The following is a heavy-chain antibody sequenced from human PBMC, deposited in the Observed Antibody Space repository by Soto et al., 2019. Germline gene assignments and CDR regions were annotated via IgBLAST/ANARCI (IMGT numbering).Heavy chain of an antibody. Sequence: PGESLKISCKGSGYRFASYRIAWVRQMPGKGLEWMGIIDPSDSDTRYSPSFQGQVTISADKSISTAYLQWSSLKASDTAMYYCARVGSGWYPNKYYYDYWGQGTLVTVSS. CDR2: IDPSDSDT. CDR3: ARVGSGWYPNKYYYDY. D-gene: IGHD6-19*01. J-gene: IGHJ4*02. V-gene: IGHV5-51*01. CDR1: GYRFASYR.